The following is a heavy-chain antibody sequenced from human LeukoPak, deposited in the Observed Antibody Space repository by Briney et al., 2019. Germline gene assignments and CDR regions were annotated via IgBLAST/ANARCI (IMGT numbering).Heavy chain of an antibody. D-gene: IGHD5-12*01. Sequence: SETLSLTCSVSGGSIGTDSYYGGWVRQPPGKGLEWIGSMYYGGTTYFNPSLKSRVTLSVDTSKNDLSLRLSSVTAADSAVYFCATGKYSGYYDYWGQGTLVTVSS. V-gene: IGHV4-39*02. CDR2: MYYGGTT. J-gene: IGHJ4*02. CDR1: GGSIGTDSYY. CDR3: ATGKYSGYYDY.